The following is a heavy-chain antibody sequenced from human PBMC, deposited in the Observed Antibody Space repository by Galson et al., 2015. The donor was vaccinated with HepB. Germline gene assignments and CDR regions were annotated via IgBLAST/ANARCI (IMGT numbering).Heavy chain of an antibody. CDR2: ISYDGSNK. CDR3: AKDNQYNIVATIGADY. D-gene: IGHD5-12*01. CDR1: GFTFSSYG. J-gene: IGHJ4*02. Sequence: SLRLSCAASGFTFSSYGMHWVRQAPGKGLEWVAVISYDGSNKYYADSVKGRFTISRDNSKNTLYLQMNSLRAEDTAVYYCAKDNQYNIVATIGADYWGQGTLVTVSS. V-gene: IGHV3-30*18.